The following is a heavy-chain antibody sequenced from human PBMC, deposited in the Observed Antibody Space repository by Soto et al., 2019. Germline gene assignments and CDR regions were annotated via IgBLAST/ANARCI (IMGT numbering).Heavy chain of an antibody. D-gene: IGHD4-4*01. CDR3: ARAESVTSAPSLMGDI. Sequence: ASVKVSCKASGYTFTSYYMHWVRQAPGQGLEWMGIINPSGGSTSYAQKFQGRVTMTRDTSTSTVYMELSSLRSEDTAVYYCARAESVTSAPSLMGDICCQRTMVTVSS. CDR1: GYTFTSYY. J-gene: IGHJ3*02. CDR2: INPSGGST. V-gene: IGHV1-46*01.